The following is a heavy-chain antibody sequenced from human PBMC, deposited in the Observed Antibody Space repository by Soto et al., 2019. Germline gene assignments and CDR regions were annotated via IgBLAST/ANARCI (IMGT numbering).Heavy chain of an antibody. J-gene: IGHJ4*02. CDR2: INAGNGNT. V-gene: IGHV1-3*01. D-gene: IGHD5-12*01. CDR1: GYTFTSYA. Sequence: QVQLVQSGAEVKKPGASVKVSCKASGYTFTSYAMHWVRQAPGQRLEWMGWINAGNGNTKYSQKFQGRVTITRDTSASTAYMELSSLRSEDTAVYYCARDWVGRDGYNLFGYWGQGTLVTVSS. CDR3: ARDWVGRDGYNLFGY.